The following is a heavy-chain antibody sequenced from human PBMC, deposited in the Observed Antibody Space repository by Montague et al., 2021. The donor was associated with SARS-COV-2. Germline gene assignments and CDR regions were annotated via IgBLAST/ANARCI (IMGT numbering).Heavy chain of an antibody. CDR2: IYNGGTT. D-gene: IGHD2-15*01. CDR1: GDSIRHSDYS. V-gene: IGHV4-39*01. CDR3: ATRTRYPQNDFGF. J-gene: IGHJ4*02. Sequence: SQTQSLTYTVSGDSIRHSDYSWGWVRQPPGKGLEWIGNIYNGGTTFYNPSLKSRVTIFVDTSKNQFSLKLSSVTAADTAVYYCATRTRYPQNDFGFWGQGTLVTVSS.